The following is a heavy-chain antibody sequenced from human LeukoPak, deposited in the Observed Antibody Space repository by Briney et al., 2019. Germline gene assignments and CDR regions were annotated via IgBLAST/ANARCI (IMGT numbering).Heavy chain of an antibody. J-gene: IGHJ4*02. CDR3: AKWFTPPTGGNSGLDY. D-gene: IGHD4-23*01. CDR1: GFTFSSYG. V-gene: IGHV3-30*18. CDR2: ISYDGSNK. Sequence: PGGSLRLSCAASGFTFSSYGMHWVRQAPGKGLEWVAVISYDGSNKYYADSVKGRFTISRDNSKNTLYLQMNSLRAEDTAVYYCAKWFTPPTGGNSGLDYWGQGTLVTVSS.